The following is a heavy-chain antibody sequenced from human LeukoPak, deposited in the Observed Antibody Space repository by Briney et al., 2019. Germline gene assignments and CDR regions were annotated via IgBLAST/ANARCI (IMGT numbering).Heavy chain of an antibody. CDR1: GFTFSTFA. J-gene: IGHJ4*02. Sequence: GGSLRLSCAASGFTFSTFAMIWVRQPPGKGLEWVSSIFPSGGEIHYADSVRGRFTISKDNSKSTLSLQMNSLRAEDTAIYYCATYRQVLLPFESWGQGTLVTVSS. V-gene: IGHV3-23*01. D-gene: IGHD2-8*02. CDR3: ATYRQVLLPFES. CDR2: IFPSGGEI.